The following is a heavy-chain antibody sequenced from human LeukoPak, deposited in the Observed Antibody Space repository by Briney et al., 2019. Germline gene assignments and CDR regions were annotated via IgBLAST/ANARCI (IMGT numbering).Heavy chain of an antibody. J-gene: IGHJ3*02. CDR2: INPGGGNT. V-gene: IGHV1-46*01. CDR1: GYTFTNYY. CDR3: ARIRDGYNDAYDI. Sequence: ASVKVSCKASGYTFTNYYIHWVRQAPGQGLEWMGLINPGGGNTNYAQNFQGRVTMTRDTAASTVYMELSSLRSEDTAIYYCARIRDGYNDAYDIWGQGTVVTVPS. D-gene: IGHD5-24*01.